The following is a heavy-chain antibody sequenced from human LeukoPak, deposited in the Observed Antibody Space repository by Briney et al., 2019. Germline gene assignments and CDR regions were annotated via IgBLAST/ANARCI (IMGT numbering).Heavy chain of an antibody. CDR1: GFTFSTYN. D-gene: IGHD1-14*01. Sequence: PGGSLRLSCVASGFTFSTYNMIWVRQAPGKGLEWVSYLTSSSTTVYYADSVKGRFTISRDNAKNSLYLQMNSLRAEDTAVYYCARAPAIGKFDYWGQGTLVTVSS. CDR3: ARAPAIGKFDY. CDR2: LTSSSTTV. J-gene: IGHJ4*02. V-gene: IGHV3-48*04.